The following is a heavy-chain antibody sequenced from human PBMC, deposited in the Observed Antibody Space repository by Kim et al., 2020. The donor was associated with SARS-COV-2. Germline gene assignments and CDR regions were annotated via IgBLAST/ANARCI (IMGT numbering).Heavy chain of an antibody. V-gene: IGHV3-7*01. J-gene: IGHJ2*01. CDR1: GFTFSSYW. CDR3: ATNSGSYDWYFDL. CDR2: IKQDESEK. D-gene: IGHD1-26*01. Sequence: GGSLRLSCAASGFTFSSYWMSWVRQAPGKGLEWVANIKQDESEKYYVDSVKGRFTISRDNAKNSLYLQMNSLRAEDTAVYYCATNSGSYDWYFDLWGRGTLVTVSS.